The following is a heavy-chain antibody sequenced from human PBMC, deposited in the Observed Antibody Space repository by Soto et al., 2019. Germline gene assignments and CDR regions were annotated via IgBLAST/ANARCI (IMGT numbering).Heavy chain of an antibody. CDR2: IKQDGSEK. V-gene: IGHV3-7*03. J-gene: IGHJ4*02. CDR1: GFTFSSYW. Sequence: GGSVRLSCAASGFTFSSYWMSWVRQAPGKGLEWVANIKQDGSEKYYVDSVKGRFTISRDNAKNSLYLQMNSLGAEDTAVYYCARDDYGDYVDYWGQGTLVTVSS. D-gene: IGHD4-17*01. CDR3: ARDDYGDYVDY.